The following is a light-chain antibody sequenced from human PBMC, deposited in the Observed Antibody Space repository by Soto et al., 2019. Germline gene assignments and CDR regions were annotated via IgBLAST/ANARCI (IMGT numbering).Light chain of an antibody. CDR2: EVS. CDR3: CSYAGTYTVL. CDR1: SSDVGGYNY. J-gene: IGLJ2*01. V-gene: IGLV2-11*01. Sequence: QSALTQPRSVSGSPGQSVTISCTGTSSDVGGYNYVSWYRQHPGKAPKLMIYEVSKRPSGAPDRFSGSKSGNTASLTISGLQTEDEADYYCCSYAGTYTVLFGGGTKLTVL.